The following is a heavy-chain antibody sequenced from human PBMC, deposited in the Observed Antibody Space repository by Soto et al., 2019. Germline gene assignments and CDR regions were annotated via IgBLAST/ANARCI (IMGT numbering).Heavy chain of an antibody. J-gene: IGHJ6*02. Sequence: GGSLRLSCAASGFTFSSYSMNWVRQAPGKGLEWVSSISSSSSYIYYADSVKGRCTISRDNAKNSLYLQMNSLRAEDTAVYYCARLWFGELFLTGWPWEYEYHYGMDVWGQGTTVTVSS. V-gene: IGHV3-21*01. CDR1: GFTFSSYS. CDR3: ARLWFGELFLTGWPWEYEYHYGMDV. D-gene: IGHD3-10*01. CDR2: ISSSSSYI.